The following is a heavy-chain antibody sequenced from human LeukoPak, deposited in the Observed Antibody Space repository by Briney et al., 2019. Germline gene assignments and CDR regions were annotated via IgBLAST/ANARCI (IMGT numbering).Heavy chain of an antibody. CDR2: ISYDGSNK. Sequence: GGSLRLSCAASGFTFSSYAMHWVRQAPGKGLEWVAVISYDGSNKYYADSVKGRFTISRDNSKNTLYLQMNSLRAEDTAVYYCARDTEDAFDIWGQGTMVTVSS. CDR3: ARDTEDAFDI. V-gene: IGHV3-30-3*01. CDR1: GFTFSSYA. J-gene: IGHJ3*02.